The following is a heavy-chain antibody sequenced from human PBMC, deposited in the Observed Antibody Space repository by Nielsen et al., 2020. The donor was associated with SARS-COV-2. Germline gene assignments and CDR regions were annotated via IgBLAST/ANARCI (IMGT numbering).Heavy chain of an antibody. CDR3: ARVLTVVPAAPLDY. CDR1: GFTFSDYY. D-gene: IGHD2-2*01. V-gene: IGHV3-11*06. CDR2: ISSSSSYT. J-gene: IGHJ4*02. Sequence: GESLKIPCAASGFTFSDYYMSWIRQAPGKGLEWVSYISSSSSYTNYADSVKGRFTISRDNAKNSLYLQMNSLRAEDTAVYYCARVLTVVPAAPLDYWGQGSLVTVSS.